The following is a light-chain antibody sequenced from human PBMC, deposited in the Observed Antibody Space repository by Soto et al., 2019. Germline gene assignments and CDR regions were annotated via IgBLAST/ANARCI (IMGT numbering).Light chain of an antibody. CDR2: GAS. Sequence: EIVLTQSPGTLSLSPGERATLSCRASQSVSSSYLAWYQQRPGQAPMLLIYGASSRATGIPDRFSGSGSGTDFTLTIRRLEPADFAVYYCQQYGSSPQLTFGGGTKVEIK. CDR3: QQYGSSPQLT. J-gene: IGKJ4*01. CDR1: QSVSSSY. V-gene: IGKV3-20*01.